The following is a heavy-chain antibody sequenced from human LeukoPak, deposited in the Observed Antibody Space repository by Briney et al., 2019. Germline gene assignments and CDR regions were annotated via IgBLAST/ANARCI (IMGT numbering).Heavy chain of an antibody. V-gene: IGHV1-69*01. CDR3: ARVFSSGSYYID. CDR2: IIPIFGTA. D-gene: IGHD3-10*01. CDR1: GGTFSSYA. J-gene: IGHJ4*02. Sequence: SVKVSCKASGGTFSSYAISRVRQAPGQGLEWMGGIIPIFGTANYAQKFQGRVTITADESTSTAYMELSSLRSEDTAVYYCARVFSSGSYYIDWGQGTLVTVSS.